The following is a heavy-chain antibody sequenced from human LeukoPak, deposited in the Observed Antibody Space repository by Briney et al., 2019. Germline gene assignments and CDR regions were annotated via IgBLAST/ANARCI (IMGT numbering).Heavy chain of an antibody. V-gene: IGHV3-9*01. CDR2: ISWNSGSI. CDR3: AKGLQWLDMVGLWIYYFDY. J-gene: IGHJ4*02. D-gene: IGHD6-19*01. Sequence: GGSLRLSCAASGFTFDDYAMHWVRQAPGKGLEWVSGISWNSGSIGYADSVKGRFTISRDNAKNSLYLQMNSLRAEDTALYYCAKGLQWLDMVGLWIYYFDYWGQGTLVTVSS. CDR1: GFTFDDYA.